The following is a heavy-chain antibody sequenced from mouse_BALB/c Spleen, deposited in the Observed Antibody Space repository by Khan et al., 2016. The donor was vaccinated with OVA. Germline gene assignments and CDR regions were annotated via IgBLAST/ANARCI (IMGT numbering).Heavy chain of an antibody. V-gene: IGHV5-6-5*01. CDR3: ARDYWFAY. CDR2: ISSGDST. J-gene: IGHJ3*01. CDR1: GFTFSNYA. Sequence: EVELVESGGGLVKPGGSLKLSCVASGFTFSNYAMSLVRQSPEKRLEWVASISSGDSTYYPDSVKGRFTISRDNARNILYLQMSSLRSEDTAMYYCARDYWFAYWGQGTLVTVSA.